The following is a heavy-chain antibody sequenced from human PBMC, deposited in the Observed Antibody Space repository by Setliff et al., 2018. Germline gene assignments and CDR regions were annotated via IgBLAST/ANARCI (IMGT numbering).Heavy chain of an antibody. J-gene: IGHJ6*04. V-gene: IGHV1-18*01. CDR2: ISAYNGYI. Sequence: ASVKVSCKASGYTFTSYGITWVRQAPGQGLEWMAWISAYNGYIVYAQKFQGRVTVTTDTSTSTAYMELRSLRSDDTAVYYCARAPPKIVVTVAALDYWGKGTTVTVSS. CDR3: ARAPPKIVVTVAALDY. CDR1: GYTFTSYG. D-gene: IGHD2-15*01.